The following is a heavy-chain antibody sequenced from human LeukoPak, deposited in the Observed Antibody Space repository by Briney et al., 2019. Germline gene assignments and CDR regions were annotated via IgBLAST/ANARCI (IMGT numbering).Heavy chain of an antibody. Sequence: GGSLRLSCAASGFTFSNAWMSWVRQAPGKGLEWVSVFYSGGSTYYADSVQGRFTISRDNSKNTVHLQMNSLRAEDTAVYYCARGAGWNYFEYWGQGTLVTVSS. CDR2: FYSGGST. V-gene: IGHV3-66*02. CDR1: GFTFSNAW. D-gene: IGHD6-19*01. CDR3: ARGAGWNYFEY. J-gene: IGHJ4*02.